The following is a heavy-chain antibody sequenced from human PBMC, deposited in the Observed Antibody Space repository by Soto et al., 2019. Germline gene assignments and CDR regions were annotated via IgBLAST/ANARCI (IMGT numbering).Heavy chain of an antibody. CDR2: IIPIFGTA. Sequence: ASVKVSCKASGGTFSSYAISWVRQAPGQGLEWMGGIIPIFGTANYAQKFQGRVTITADESTSTAYMELSSLRSEDTAVYYCAGYNSDYNYYGMDVWGQGTAVTVSS. J-gene: IGHJ6*02. D-gene: IGHD5-12*01. V-gene: IGHV1-69*13. CDR3: AGYNSDYNYYGMDV. CDR1: GGTFSSYA.